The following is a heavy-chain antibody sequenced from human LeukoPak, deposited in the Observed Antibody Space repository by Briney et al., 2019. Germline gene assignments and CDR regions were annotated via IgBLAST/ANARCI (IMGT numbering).Heavy chain of an antibody. J-gene: IGHJ3*02. Sequence: GASVKVSCKASGGTFSSYAISWVRQAPGQGLEWMGGIIPIFGTANYAQKFQGRVTITADESTSTAYMELSSLRSEDTAAYYCARVPGGTQSSIWGQGTMVTVSS. D-gene: IGHD6-13*01. CDR2: IIPIFGTA. V-gene: IGHV1-69*13. CDR3: ARVPGGTQSSI. CDR1: GGTFSSYA.